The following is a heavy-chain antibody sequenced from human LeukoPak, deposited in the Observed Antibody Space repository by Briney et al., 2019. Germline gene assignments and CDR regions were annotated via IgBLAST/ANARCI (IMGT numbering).Heavy chain of an antibody. V-gene: IGHV4-59*01. CDR3: ARGGNGSGSYSLDAFDI. D-gene: IGHD3-10*01. J-gene: IGHJ3*02. CDR1: GGPISSYY. Sequence: SETLSLTCTVSGGPISSYYWSWIRQPPGKGLEWIGYIYYSGSTNYNPSLKSRVTISVDTSKNQFSLKLSSVTAADTAVYYCARGGNGSGSYSLDAFDIWGQGTMVTVSS. CDR2: IYYSGST.